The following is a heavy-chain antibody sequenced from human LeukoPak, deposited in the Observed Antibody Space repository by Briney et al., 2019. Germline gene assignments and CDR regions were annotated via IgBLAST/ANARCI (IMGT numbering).Heavy chain of an antibody. Sequence: PSETLSLTCTVSGYSISSGYYWGWIRQPPGKGLEWIGRIYTSRNTNYTPSLKSRVTMSVDTSKNQFSLKLSSVTAADTAVYYCARDRPIGPFSVYGDGGEAFDIWGQGTMVTVSS. CDR3: ARDRPIGPFSVYGDGGEAFDI. CDR2: IYTSRNT. V-gene: IGHV4-38-2*02. CDR1: GYSISSGYY. J-gene: IGHJ3*02. D-gene: IGHD4-17*01.